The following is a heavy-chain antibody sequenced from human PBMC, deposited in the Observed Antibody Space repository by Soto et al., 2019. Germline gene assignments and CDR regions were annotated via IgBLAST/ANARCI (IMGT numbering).Heavy chain of an antibody. CDR1: GYTLTELS. CDR2: FDPEDGET. Sequence: ASVKVSCKVSGYTLTELSMHWVRQAPGKGLEWMGGFDPEDGETIYAQKFQGRVTMTEDTSKDTAYMELSSLRSEDTAVYYCATDVLLWFGELKYDYWGQGTLVTVSS. D-gene: IGHD3-10*01. J-gene: IGHJ4*02. CDR3: ATDVLLWFGELKYDY. V-gene: IGHV1-24*01.